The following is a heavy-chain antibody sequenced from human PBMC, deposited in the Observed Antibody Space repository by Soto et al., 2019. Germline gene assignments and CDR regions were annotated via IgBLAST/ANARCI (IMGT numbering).Heavy chain of an antibody. CDR2: TIPIFGTA. V-gene: IGHV1-69*13. D-gene: IGHD1-26*01. CDR3: ARGSNGSPGYFDY. CDR1: GGTFSSYA. J-gene: IGHJ4*02. Sequence: SVKVSCKASGGTFSSYAISWVRQAPGQGLEWMGGTIPIFGTANYAQKFQGRVTITADESTSTAYMELRSLRSKDTAVYYCARGSNGSPGYFDYWGQGTLVTVSS.